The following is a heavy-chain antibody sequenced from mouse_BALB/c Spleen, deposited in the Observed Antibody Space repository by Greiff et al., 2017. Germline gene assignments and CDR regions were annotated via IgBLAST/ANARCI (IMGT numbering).Heavy chain of an antibody. Sequence: VQLKESGGGLVQPGGSLKLSCAASGFTFRSYGMSWVRQTPDKRLELVATINSNGGSTYYPDSVKGRFTISRDNAKNTLYLQMSSLKSEDTAMYYWAREDYDSWFAYWGQGTLVTVSA. CDR2: INSNGGST. CDR3: AREDYDSWFAY. J-gene: IGHJ3*01. CDR1: GFTFRSYG. V-gene: IGHV5-6-3*01. D-gene: IGHD2-4*01.